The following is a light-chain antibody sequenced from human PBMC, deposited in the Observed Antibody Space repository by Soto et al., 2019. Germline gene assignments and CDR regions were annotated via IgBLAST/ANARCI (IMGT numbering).Light chain of an antibody. CDR2: GAS. J-gene: IGKJ5*01. Sequence: ENELTQAKGTMSLSPLDGATVCCSTSQSVSSSYLAWYQQKPGQAPRRLIYGASSRATGIPDRFSGSGSGTDFTLTIRRLEPEDFAVYYCQQYGSSLITFGQGTRLEIK. CDR3: QQYGSSLIT. CDR1: QSVSSSY. V-gene: IGKV3-20*01.